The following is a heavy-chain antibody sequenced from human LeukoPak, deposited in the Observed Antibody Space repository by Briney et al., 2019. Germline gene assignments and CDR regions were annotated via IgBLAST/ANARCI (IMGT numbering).Heavy chain of an antibody. CDR2: IIHSGAT. CDR1: GGSFTAYY. J-gene: IGHJ6*02. V-gene: IGHV4-34*12. Sequence: SETLSLTCAVNGGSFTAYYWSWIRQSPGKGLEWIGEIIHSGATYYNPSLNSRVIISIDTSKRQFSLRLTSVTAADTAVYYCARVDFGDYYHGMDVWGQGTTVIVSS. D-gene: IGHD4-17*01. CDR3: ARVDFGDYYHGMDV.